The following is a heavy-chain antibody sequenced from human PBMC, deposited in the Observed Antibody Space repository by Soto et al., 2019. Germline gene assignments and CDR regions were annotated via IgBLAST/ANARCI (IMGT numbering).Heavy chain of an antibody. Sequence: SETLSLTCAVYGGSFSGYYWSWIRQPPGKGLEWIGEINHSGSTNYNPSLKSRVTISVDTSKNQFSLKLSSVTAADTAVYYCARGIAASRWSGYYYYGMDVWGQGTTVTVSS. CDR2: INHSGST. CDR3: ARGIAASRWSGYYYYGMDV. CDR1: GGSFSGYY. D-gene: IGHD6-13*01. V-gene: IGHV4-34*01. J-gene: IGHJ6*02.